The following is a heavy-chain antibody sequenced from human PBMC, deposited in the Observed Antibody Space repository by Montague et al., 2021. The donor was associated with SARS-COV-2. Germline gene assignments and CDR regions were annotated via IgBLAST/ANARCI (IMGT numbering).Heavy chain of an antibody. D-gene: IGHD3-22*01. CDR2: IYYSGST. CDR3: ARVQGITMIVVVIGAFDI. CDR1: GGSISSGGYY. V-gene: IGHV4-31*03. Sequence: TLSLTCTVSGGSISSGGYYWSWIRQHPGKGLEWIGYIYYSGSTYYNPSLKSRVTISVGTSKNQFSLKLSSVTAADMAVYYCARVQGITMIVVVIGAFDIWGQGTMVTVSS. J-gene: IGHJ3*02.